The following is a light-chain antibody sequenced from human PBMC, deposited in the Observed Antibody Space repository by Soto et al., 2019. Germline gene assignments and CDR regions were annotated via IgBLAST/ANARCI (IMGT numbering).Light chain of an antibody. Sequence: EIVLTQSPGAMSLSPGERAILSCRASQSVSNNYLAWYQQKPGQAPRLLIYGASNRATGIPDRFSGSGSGTDFTLTISRLEPEDFAVYYCQQYGRSGTFGQGTKVDIK. CDR1: QSVSNNY. J-gene: IGKJ1*01. CDR3: QQYGRSGT. V-gene: IGKV3-20*01. CDR2: GAS.